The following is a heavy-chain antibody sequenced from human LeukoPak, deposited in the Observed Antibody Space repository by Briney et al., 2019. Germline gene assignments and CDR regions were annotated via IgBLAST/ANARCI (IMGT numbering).Heavy chain of an antibody. CDR1: GGSISSYY. CDR3: ARVDPDSSSTLEVFDY. V-gene: IGHV4-59*01. J-gene: IGHJ4*02. CDR2: IYYSGST. D-gene: IGHD6-6*01. Sequence: SETLSLTCTVSGGSISSYYWSWIRQLPGKGLEWIGYIYYSGSTNYNPSLKSRVTISVDTSKSQFSLKLSSVTAADTAVYYCARVDPDSSSTLEVFDYWGQGTLVTVSS.